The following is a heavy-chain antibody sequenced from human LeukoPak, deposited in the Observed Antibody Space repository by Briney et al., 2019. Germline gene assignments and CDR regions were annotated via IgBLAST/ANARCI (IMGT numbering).Heavy chain of an antibody. CDR2: IKHDGSEK. V-gene: IGHV3-7*01. D-gene: IGHD3-3*01. CDR1: GFIFTNYF. CDR3: ATDRGWRTSGYYLSYFEY. J-gene: IGHJ4*02. Sequence: GGSLRLSCAASGFIFTNYFMSWVRQAPGKGLEWVASIKHDGSEKYYVDSVRGRFTISRDNTMNSLYLQMSSLRAEDTAVYYCATDRGWRTSGYYLSYFEYWGQGTLVTFSS.